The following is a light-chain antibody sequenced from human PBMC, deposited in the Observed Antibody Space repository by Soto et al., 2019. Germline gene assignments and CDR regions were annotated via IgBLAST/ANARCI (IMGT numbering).Light chain of an antibody. CDR1: SSDVGTYNY. V-gene: IGLV2-11*01. J-gene: IGLJ2*01. CDR3: CSYAGGYTHAV. CDR2: DVS. Sequence: QSVLTQPRSVSGPPGQSVSISCSGTSSDVGTYNYVSWYQQHPGKAPKLMIYDVSKRPSGVPDRFSGSKSGNTASLTISGLQAEDEVDYYCCSYAGGYTHAVFGGGTKLTVL.